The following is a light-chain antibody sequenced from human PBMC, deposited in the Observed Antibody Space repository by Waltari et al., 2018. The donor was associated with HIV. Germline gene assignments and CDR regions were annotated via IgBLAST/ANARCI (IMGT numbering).Light chain of an antibody. J-gene: IGLJ2*01. Sequence: QSALTQPASVSGSPGQSITMSCTGTSSDVGSYNLVSWYQQHPGKAPKLIIYAVNKRPPGITNRFSGFKSGNTASLTITGLQAEDEADYHCCSYAIGGTFVFGGGTKVTVL. CDR2: AVN. V-gene: IGLV2-23*02. CDR1: SSDVGSYNL. CDR3: CSYAIGGTFV.